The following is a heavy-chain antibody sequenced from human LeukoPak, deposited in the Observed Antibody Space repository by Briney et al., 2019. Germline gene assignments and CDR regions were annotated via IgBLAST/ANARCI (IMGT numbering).Heavy chain of an antibody. CDR1: GGSISSGGYY. Sequence: PSETLSLTCTVSGGSISSGGYYWSWLRQHPGTGLEWIGYIYYSGSTYYNPSLKSRVTISVDTSKNQFSLKLSSVTAADTAVYYCASGGGWRTVTTRFDPWGQGTLVTVSS. V-gene: IGHV4-31*03. J-gene: IGHJ5*02. CDR2: IYYSGST. D-gene: IGHD4-17*01. CDR3: ASGGGWRTVTTRFDP.